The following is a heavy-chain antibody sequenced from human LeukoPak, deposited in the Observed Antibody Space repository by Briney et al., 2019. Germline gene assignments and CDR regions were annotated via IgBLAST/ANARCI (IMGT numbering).Heavy chain of an antibody. V-gene: IGHV3-48*02. J-gene: IGHJ6*02. CDR3: ARYFGDPQGMDV. CDR1: GFIFSTYS. CDR2: ISGSSDAI. Sequence: GGSLRLSCAASGFIFSTYSMSWVRQAPGKGLEWVSYISGSSDAIYYADSVKGRFTTSRDNGKNSLYLQMNSLRDEDTAVYYCARYFGDPQGMDVWGQGTTVTVSS. D-gene: IGHD3-10*01.